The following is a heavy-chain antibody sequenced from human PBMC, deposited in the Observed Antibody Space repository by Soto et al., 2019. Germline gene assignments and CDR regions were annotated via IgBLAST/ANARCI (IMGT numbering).Heavy chain of an antibody. D-gene: IGHD2-21*01. Sequence: GGSLRLSCAASGFTFSSYAMTWVRQAPGKGLEWVSAISDSGVSTYYTDSVKGRFTISRDNSRNTLYLQMNSLRAEDTAVYYCARESEDLTSNFDYWGQGTLVTVSS. CDR1: GFTFSSYA. CDR2: ISDSGVST. V-gene: IGHV3-23*01. CDR3: ARESEDLTSNFDY. J-gene: IGHJ4*02.